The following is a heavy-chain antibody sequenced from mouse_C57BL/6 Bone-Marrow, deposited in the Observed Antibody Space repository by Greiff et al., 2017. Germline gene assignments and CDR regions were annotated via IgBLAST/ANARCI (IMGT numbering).Heavy chain of an antibody. CDR3: ARQTYSNYWYFDV. Sequence: EVKLVESGGGLVQPGGSLKLSCAASGFTFSDYGMAWVRQAPRKGPEWVAFISNLAYSIYYADTVTGRFTISRENAKNTLYLEMSSLRSEDTAMYYCARQTYSNYWYFDVWGTGTTVTVSS. J-gene: IGHJ1*03. CDR2: ISNLAYSI. CDR1: GFTFSDYG. D-gene: IGHD2-5*01. V-gene: IGHV5-15*04.